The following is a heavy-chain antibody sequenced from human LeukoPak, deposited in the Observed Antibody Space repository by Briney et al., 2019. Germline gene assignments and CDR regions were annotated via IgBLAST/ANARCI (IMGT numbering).Heavy chain of an antibody. J-gene: IGHJ4*02. CDR3: ASRSHKTIVGADTREVGDY. CDR2: IIPRMGIA. D-gene: IGHD6-19*01. CDR1: GGTLRGHT. Sequence: GASVKVSCKASGGTLRGHTITWVRQAPGQGLEWMGRIIPRMGIANYAQKFQGRVTITADPSTDTAYMDLISLRSEDTAVYYCASRSHKTIVGADTREVGDYWGQGTLVTVSS. V-gene: IGHV1-69*02.